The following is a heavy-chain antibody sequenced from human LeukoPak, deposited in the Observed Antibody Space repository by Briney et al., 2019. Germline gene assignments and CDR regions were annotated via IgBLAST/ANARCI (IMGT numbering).Heavy chain of an antibody. Sequence: SETLSLTCTVSGASITSGDWYWSWIRQSPGKGLEWIGYIHFSGATFYNPSLNSRITISSDTSKSQFSLKLSSVTAADTAVYYCAREIAVAGSAFDIWGQGTMVTVSS. D-gene: IGHD6-19*01. V-gene: IGHV4-30-4*08. J-gene: IGHJ3*02. CDR1: GASITSGDWY. CDR2: IHFSGAT. CDR3: AREIAVAGSAFDI.